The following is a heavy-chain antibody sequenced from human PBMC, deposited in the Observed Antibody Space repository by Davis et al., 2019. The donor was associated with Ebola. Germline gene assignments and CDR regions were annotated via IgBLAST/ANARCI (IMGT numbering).Heavy chain of an antibody. Sequence: PSQTLSPTRTVSGYSINSDYYWGWIRQPPGKGLEWIGSSYHSGSTYYNPSLKSRVTISVDLSNNQFSLKLSSVTAADTAVYYCARDSSHVSGRVPLDSWGQGTLVTVSS. V-gene: IGHV4-38-2*02. J-gene: IGHJ4*02. D-gene: IGHD3/OR15-3a*01. CDR3: ARDSSHVSGRVPLDS. CDR2: SYHSGST. CDR1: GYSINSDYY.